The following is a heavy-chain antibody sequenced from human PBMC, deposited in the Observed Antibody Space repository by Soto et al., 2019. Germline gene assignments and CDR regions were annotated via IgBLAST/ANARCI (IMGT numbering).Heavy chain of an antibody. J-gene: IGHJ4*02. CDR3: ARESYYDSSGYYPSFDY. CDR2: IYYSGST. CDR1: GGYMSSYY. V-gene: IGHV4-59*01. D-gene: IGHD3-22*01. Sequence: SETLSLTCTVAGGYMSSYYCSWIRQPPGKGLEWIGYIYYSGSTNYNPSLKSRVTISVDTSKNQFSLKLSSVTAADTAVYYCARESYYDSSGYYPSFDYWGQGTLVTVSS.